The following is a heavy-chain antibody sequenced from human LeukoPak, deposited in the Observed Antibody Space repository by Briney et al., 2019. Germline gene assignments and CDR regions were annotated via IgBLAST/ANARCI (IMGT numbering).Heavy chain of an antibody. D-gene: IGHD2-8*01. Sequence: GGSLRLSCAASGFTFSSYWMHWVRQAPGKGLVWVSRINSDGSSTSYADSVKGRFTISRDNAKNTLYLQMNSLRAEDTAVYYCARVKDCTNGVCFDVADYWGQGTLVTVSS. V-gene: IGHV3-74*01. CDR3: ARVKDCTNGVCFDVADY. CDR1: GFTFSSYW. J-gene: IGHJ4*02. CDR2: INSDGSST.